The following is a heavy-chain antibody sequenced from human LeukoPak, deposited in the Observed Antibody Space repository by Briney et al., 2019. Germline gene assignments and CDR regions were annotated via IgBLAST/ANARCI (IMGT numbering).Heavy chain of an antibody. J-gene: IGHJ6*02. CDR2: XXXXFGXX. CDR1: GGTFSXXA. CDR3: ARDLWEYYYGMDV. Sequence: GASVKVSCKASGGTFSXXAISWVRXAPGQXXXXXGGXXXXFGXXXXXXXXXXXXTITXXESTSTAYXELSSLRSEDTAVYYCARDLWEYYYGMDVWGQGTTVTVSS. D-gene: IGHD1-26*01. V-gene: IGHV1-69*13.